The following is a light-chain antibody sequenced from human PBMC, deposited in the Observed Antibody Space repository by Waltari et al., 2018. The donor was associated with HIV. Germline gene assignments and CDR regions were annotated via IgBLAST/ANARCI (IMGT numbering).Light chain of an antibody. V-gene: IGKV3-15*01. J-gene: IGKJ2*01. Sequence: IVMTQYPATLWLSPGQTATLSCRTRQSIATNLAWYQQKRGQAPKLLIYDASTGAAGVPPRFSGSGSGTEFNLTIDSLQSDDFAIYYCQQYNNWPYTFARGSKVEVK. CDR1: QSIATN. CDR2: DAS. CDR3: QQYNNWPYT.